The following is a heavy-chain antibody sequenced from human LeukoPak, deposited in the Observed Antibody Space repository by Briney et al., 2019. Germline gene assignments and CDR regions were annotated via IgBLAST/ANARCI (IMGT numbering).Heavy chain of an antibody. CDR1: GFTFSSYS. J-gene: IGHJ5*01. CDR2: INSSSSTL. D-gene: IGHD6-13*01. V-gene: IGHV3-48*01. Sequence: PGGSLRLSCAASGFTFSSYSMNWVRQAPGKGLAWVSYINSSSSTLYYPDSVKGRFTIFRDNAKNSLYLQINSLSAGDHACYYFARGSSSWYRNWFDPWGQGTLVTVSS. CDR3: ARGSSSWYRNWFDP.